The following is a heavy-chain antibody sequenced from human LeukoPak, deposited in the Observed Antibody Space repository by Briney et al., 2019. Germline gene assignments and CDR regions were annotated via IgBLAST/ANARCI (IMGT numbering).Heavy chain of an antibody. Sequence: GGSLRLSCAASGVTISNAWMSWVRQAPGMGLEWIGRIKSRTDGGTPDYAAPVKGRFTISRDDSKNTLYMQMNSLKSEDTAVYHCTPGDYGNYFYDMDVWGQGTTVTVSS. V-gene: IGHV3-15*01. CDR1: GVTISNAW. CDR3: TPGDYGNYFYDMDV. CDR2: IKSRTDGGTP. D-gene: IGHD4-17*01. J-gene: IGHJ6*02.